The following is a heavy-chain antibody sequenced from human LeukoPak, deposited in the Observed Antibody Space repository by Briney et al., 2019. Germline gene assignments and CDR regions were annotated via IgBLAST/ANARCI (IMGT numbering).Heavy chain of an antibody. CDR2: IYYSGST. CDR3: ASRSLWSGYYDY. Sequence: SETLSLTCTVSGDSISSYYWSWIRQPPGKGLEWIGYIYYSGSTNYNPSLKSRVTISVDTSKNQFSLKLSSVTAADTAVYYCASRSLWSGYYDYWGQGTLVTVSS. D-gene: IGHD3-3*01. J-gene: IGHJ4*02. CDR1: GDSISSYY. V-gene: IGHV4-59*01.